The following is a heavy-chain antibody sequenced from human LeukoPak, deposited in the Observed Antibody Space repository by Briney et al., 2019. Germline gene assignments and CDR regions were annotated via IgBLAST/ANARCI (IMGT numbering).Heavy chain of an antibody. Sequence: RGSLRLSCAASGFTFSSHAMSWVRQAPGKGLEWVSAISGNGGSAYYADSVKGRFTISRDNSKNTLYLQMNSLRAEDTAVYYCAKDVVFGSGYYPYYFDYWGQGTLVTVSS. CDR3: AKDVVFGSGYYPYYFDY. CDR1: GFTFSSHA. CDR2: ISGNGGSA. J-gene: IGHJ4*02. D-gene: IGHD3-10*01. V-gene: IGHV3-23*01.